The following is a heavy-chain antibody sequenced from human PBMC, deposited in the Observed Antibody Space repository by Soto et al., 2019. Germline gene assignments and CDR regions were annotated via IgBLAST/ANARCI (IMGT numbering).Heavy chain of an antibody. CDR3: ARVDYSGSPYYYYYGMDV. J-gene: IGHJ6*02. V-gene: IGHV1-69*13. CDR1: GGTFSSYA. CDR2: IIPIFGTA. Sequence: SVKVSCKASGGTFSSYAISWVRQAPGQGLEWMGGIIPIFGTANYAQKFQGRVTITADESTSTAYMELSSLRSEDTAVYYCARVDYSGSPYYYYYGMDVWGQGTTVTVSS. D-gene: IGHD1-26*01.